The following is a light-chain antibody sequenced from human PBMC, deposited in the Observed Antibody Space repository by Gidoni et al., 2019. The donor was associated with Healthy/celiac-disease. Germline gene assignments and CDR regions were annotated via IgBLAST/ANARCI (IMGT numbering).Light chain of an antibody. CDR2: FAS. Sequence: EVVLTQSPEFQSVTPKEKVTITCRASQTVGSSLHWYQQKPDESPKLLIKFASQSFSGVPPRFSGSGSGTDFTLTIDSLEAEDAATYYCHQSSSLPFSFGPGTKVDIK. J-gene: IGKJ3*01. CDR3: HQSSSLPFS. CDR1: QTVGSS. V-gene: IGKV6-21*01.